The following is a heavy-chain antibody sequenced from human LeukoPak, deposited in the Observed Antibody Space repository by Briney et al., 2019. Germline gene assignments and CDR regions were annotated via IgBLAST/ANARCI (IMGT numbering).Heavy chain of an antibody. CDR2: INPNSGGT. D-gene: IGHD6-25*01. CDR1: GYTFTGYY. Sequence: ASVKVSCKASGYTFTGYYMHWVRQAPGQGLEWMGWINPNSGGTNYAKKFQGRVTMTRDTSISTAYMELSRLRSDDTAVYYCAILPDIAAPFDYWGQGTLVTVSS. CDR3: AILPDIAAPFDY. J-gene: IGHJ4*02. V-gene: IGHV1-2*02.